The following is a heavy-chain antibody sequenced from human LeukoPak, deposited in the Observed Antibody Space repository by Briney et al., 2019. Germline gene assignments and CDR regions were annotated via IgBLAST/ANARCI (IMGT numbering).Heavy chain of an antibody. CDR1: GFTLGRSG. CDR3: ARVLGTYYYDSSGIF. V-gene: IGHV3-21*04. D-gene: IGHD3-22*01. CDR2: ISSSSSYI. Sequence: PGGSLRLSRAAAGFTLGRSGTECVRQAPGKGLEWVSSISSSSSYIYYADSVKGRFTISRDNAKNSLYLQMHSLRAEDTAAHYCARVLGTYYYDSSGIFWGQGTLVTVSS. J-gene: IGHJ4*02.